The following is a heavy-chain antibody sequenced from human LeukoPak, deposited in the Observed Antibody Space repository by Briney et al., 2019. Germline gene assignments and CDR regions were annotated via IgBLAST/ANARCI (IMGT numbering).Heavy chain of an antibody. CDR2: MYYTGNT. Sequence: SETLSLPRSISVDSISTYYLIWLRQPPGKGLEWIGYMYYTGNTNYNPSVKSRVTISMDTSKSQFSLKLSSVTAADTAVYYCAREPAVILGYYYYLDFWGKGTMVTVSS. V-gene: IGHV4-59*01. J-gene: IGHJ6*03. CDR1: VDSISTYY. D-gene: IGHD2-2*02. CDR3: AREPAVILGYYYYLDF.